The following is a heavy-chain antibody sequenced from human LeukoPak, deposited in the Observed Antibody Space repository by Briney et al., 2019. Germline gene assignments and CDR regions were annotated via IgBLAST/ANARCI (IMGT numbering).Heavy chain of an antibody. CDR2: ISNNGGYT. CDR1: GFTFSSSA. CDR3: ARAQGGYSGYDPTFYYFDY. V-gene: IGHV3-23*01. J-gene: IGHJ4*02. Sequence: GGSLRLSCAASGFTFSSSAMSWVRQAPGKGLEWVSAISNNGGYTYYADSVQGRFAISRDNSKNTLYLQMNSLRAEDTAAYYCARAQGGYSGYDPTFYYFDYWGQGTLVTVSS. D-gene: IGHD5-12*01.